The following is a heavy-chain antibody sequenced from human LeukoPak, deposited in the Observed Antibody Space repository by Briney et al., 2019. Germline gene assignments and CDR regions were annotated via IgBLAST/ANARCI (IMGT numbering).Heavy chain of an antibody. Sequence: SETLSLTCTVSGYSISSGYYWGWIRQPPGKGLEWIGEINHSGSTNYNPSLKSRVTISVDTSKNQFSLKLSSVTAADTAVYYCARTRVNYYGSGSYYKANWFDPWGQGTLVTVSS. V-gene: IGHV4-38-2*02. D-gene: IGHD3-10*01. J-gene: IGHJ5*02. CDR2: INHSGST. CDR1: GYSISSGYY. CDR3: ARTRVNYYGSGSYYKANWFDP.